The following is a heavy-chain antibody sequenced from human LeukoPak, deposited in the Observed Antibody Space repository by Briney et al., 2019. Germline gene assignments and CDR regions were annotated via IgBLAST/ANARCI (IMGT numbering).Heavy chain of an antibody. CDR3: ARSHTAYYFDY. CDR2: ISAYNGNT. V-gene: IGHV1-18*01. D-gene: IGHD4-17*01. CDR1: GYTFTSYG. Sequence: ASVKVSCKASGYTFTSYGISWVRQAPGQGLEWMGWISAYNGNTNYAQKLQGRVTTTTDTSTGTAYMELRSLRSDDTAVYYCARSHTAYYFDYWGQGTLVTVSS. J-gene: IGHJ4*02.